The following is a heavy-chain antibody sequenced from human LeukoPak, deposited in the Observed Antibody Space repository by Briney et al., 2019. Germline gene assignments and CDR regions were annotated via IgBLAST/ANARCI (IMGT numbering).Heavy chain of an antibody. CDR2: NYYSGTT. Sequence: SETLSLTCTVSGGPISNHYWSWIRQPPGKALEWIGYNYYSGTTNFNPSLKSRVTISVHKSKNQFSLNLSSVTPAYTAVYYCAGCTTVAAFDYWGRGTLVTVSS. D-gene: IGHD6-19*01. CDR1: GGPISNHY. CDR3: AGCTTVAAFDY. V-gene: IGHV4-59*11. J-gene: IGHJ4*02.